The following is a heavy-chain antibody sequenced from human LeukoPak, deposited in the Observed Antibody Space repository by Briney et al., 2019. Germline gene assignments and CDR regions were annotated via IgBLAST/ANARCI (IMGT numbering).Heavy chain of an antibody. CDR1: GFTFGSYS. Sequence: GGSPRLSCAASGFTFGSYSMNWVRQAPGKGLEWVSSISSSSSYIYYADSVKGRFTISRDNAKNSLYLQMNSLRAEDTAVYYCARDPGDDVILTGYYYFDYWGQGTLVTVSS. V-gene: IGHV3-21*01. CDR3: ARDPGDDVILTGYYYFDY. CDR2: ISSSSSYI. D-gene: IGHD3-9*01. J-gene: IGHJ4*02.